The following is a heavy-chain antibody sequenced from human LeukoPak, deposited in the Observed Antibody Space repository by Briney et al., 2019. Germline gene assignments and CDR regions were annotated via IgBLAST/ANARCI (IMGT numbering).Heavy chain of an antibody. V-gene: IGHV3-7*01. Sequence: GGSLRLSCAASGFTFSSYEMNWVRQAPGKGLEWVANIKQDGSEKYYVDSVKGRFTISRHNAKNSLYLQMNSLRAEDTAVYYCARPPVTRKDYWGQGTLVTVSS. J-gene: IGHJ4*02. CDR1: GFTFSSYE. CDR2: IKQDGSEK. CDR3: ARPPVTRKDY. D-gene: IGHD2-21*02.